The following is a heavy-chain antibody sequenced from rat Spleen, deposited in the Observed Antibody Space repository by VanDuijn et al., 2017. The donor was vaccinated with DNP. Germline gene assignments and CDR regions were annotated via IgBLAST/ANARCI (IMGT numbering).Heavy chain of an antibody. D-gene: IGHD1-3*01. CDR3: AKRTTVATGFAY. Sequence: EVQLVETGGGLVQPGRSLKLSCVASGFTFSSYWMYWIRQAPGKGLEWVASINTDGGSTYYPDSVKGRFTIPRDNAENTVYLQMNSLRSEDTATYYCAKRTTVATGFAYWGQGTLVTVSS. J-gene: IGHJ3*01. V-gene: IGHV5-58*01. CDR1: GFTFSSYW. CDR2: INTDGGST.